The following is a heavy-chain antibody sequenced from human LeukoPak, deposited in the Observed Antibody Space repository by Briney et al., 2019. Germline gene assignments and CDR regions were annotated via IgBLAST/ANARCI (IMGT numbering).Heavy chain of an antibody. CDR2: IYYSGST. V-gene: IGHV4-59*01. CDR1: GDSISSYY. Sequence: KPSETLSLTCTVSGDSISSYYWSWIRQPPGKGLEWIGYIYYSGSTNYNSSLKSRVTISVDTSKNQFSLKLSSVTAADTAVYYCARAPPYYDILTGYPPGPYYFDYWGQGTLVTVSS. D-gene: IGHD3-9*01. CDR3: ARAPPYYDILTGYPPGPYYFDY. J-gene: IGHJ4*02.